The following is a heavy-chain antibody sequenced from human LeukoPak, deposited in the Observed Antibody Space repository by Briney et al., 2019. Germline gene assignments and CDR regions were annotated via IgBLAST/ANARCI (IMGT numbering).Heavy chain of an antibody. CDR3: ARDRPQQWLVRGQRGYYYYMDV. CDR1: GFTFTSYS. D-gene: IGHD6-19*01. V-gene: IGHV3-21*01. J-gene: IGHJ6*03. Sequence: GGSLRLSCAASGFTFTSYSMNWVRQAPGKGLEWVSSISSSSSYIYYADSVKGRFTISRDIAKNSLYLQMNSLRAEDTAVYYCARDRPQQWLVRGQRGYYYYMDVWGKGTTVTISS. CDR2: ISSSSSYI.